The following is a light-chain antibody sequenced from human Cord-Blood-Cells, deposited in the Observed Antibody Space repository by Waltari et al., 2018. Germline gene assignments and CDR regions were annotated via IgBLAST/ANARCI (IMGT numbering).Light chain of an antibody. Sequence: EIVLTQSPATLSLSPGERATLSCRASQRVSSYLAWYQQKPGQAPRLLIYDASNRATVIPASFSGSGSGTDFTLTISSLEPEDFAVYCCQQRSNWRFTFGPGTKVDIK. V-gene: IGKV3-11*01. CDR2: DAS. CDR1: QRVSSY. CDR3: QQRSNWRFT. J-gene: IGKJ3*01.